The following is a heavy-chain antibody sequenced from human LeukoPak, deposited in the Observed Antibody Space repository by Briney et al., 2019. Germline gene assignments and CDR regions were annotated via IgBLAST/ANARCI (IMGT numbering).Heavy chain of an antibody. CDR2: IYTSGST. CDR3: ARDKVVTIFGVAPGYMDV. J-gene: IGHJ6*03. D-gene: IGHD3-3*01. CDR1: GGSISSGSYY. V-gene: IGHV4-61*02. Sequence: SETLSLTCTVSGGSISSGSYYWSWIRQPAGKGLEWIGRIYTSGSTNYNPSLKSRVTISVDTSKNQFSLKLSSVTAADTAVYYCARDKVVTIFGVAPGYMDVWGKGTTVTVSS.